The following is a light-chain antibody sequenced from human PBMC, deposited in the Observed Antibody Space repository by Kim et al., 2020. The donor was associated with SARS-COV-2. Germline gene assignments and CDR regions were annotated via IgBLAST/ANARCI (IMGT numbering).Light chain of an antibody. Sequence: ALGEGARCTDGGNNIGKEHVQWYQQMPGQAPVLVIYRDSNRPSGIPERFSGSNSQNTATLTISRAQAGDEADYYCQVWDSSTAWVFGGGTQLTVL. V-gene: IGLV3-9*01. CDR3: QVWDSSTAWV. J-gene: IGLJ2*01. CDR1: NIGKEH. CDR2: RDS.